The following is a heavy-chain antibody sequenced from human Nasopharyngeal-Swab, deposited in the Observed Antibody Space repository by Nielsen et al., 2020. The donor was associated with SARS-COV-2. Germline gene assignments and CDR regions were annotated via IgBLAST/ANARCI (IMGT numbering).Heavy chain of an antibody. Sequence: ASVKVSCKASGYTFTGYYMHWVRQAPGQGLEWMGRINPNSGNTGYAQKFQGRVTMTRNTSISTAYMELSSLRSEDTAVYYCARSRRSNYYGSGSYYNIKTDAFDIWGQGTMVTVSS. CDR2: INPNSGNT. CDR3: ARSRRSNYYGSGSYYNIKTDAFDI. J-gene: IGHJ3*02. CDR1: GYTFTGYY. V-gene: IGHV1-8*02. D-gene: IGHD3-10*01.